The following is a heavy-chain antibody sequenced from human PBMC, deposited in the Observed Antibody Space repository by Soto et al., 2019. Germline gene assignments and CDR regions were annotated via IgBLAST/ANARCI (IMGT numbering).Heavy chain of an antibody. CDR2: IVPMFGTS. CDR3: NRGSAYYFWSGYF. J-gene: IGHJ4*02. D-gene: IGHD3-3*01. Sequence: QERLVQSGAEVRKPGSSVKVSCKVTGGTSTRYAINWVRQAPGQGLEWMGGIVPMFGTSKYAQKFQGRVTITADTSKNVANMEWRRLRSEDTAVYSCNRGSAYYFWSGYFWGQGTLVSVSS. V-gene: IGHV1-69*06. CDR1: GGTSTRYA.